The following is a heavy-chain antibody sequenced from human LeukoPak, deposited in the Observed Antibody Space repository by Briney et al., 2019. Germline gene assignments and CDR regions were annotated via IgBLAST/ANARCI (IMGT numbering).Heavy chain of an antibody. Sequence: GGSLRLSCAASGFTFSNYWMTWVRQAPGKGLEWVVNIKQDGSEKYYVDSVKGRFTISRDNARNSLYLQMNSLRAEDTAVYYCARDRGSSGWYGTFDIWGQGTMVSVSS. D-gene: IGHD6-19*01. CDR1: GFTFSNYW. CDR3: ARDRGSSGWYGTFDI. CDR2: IKQDGSEK. J-gene: IGHJ3*02. V-gene: IGHV3-7*01.